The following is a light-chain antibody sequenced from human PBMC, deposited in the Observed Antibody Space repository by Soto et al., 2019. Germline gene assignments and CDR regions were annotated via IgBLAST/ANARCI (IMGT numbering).Light chain of an antibody. CDR1: QGISSY. V-gene: IGKV1-9*01. CDR3: QQSYSPSIT. CDR2: AAS. J-gene: IGKJ5*01. Sequence: DIQLTQSPSFLSASVGDRVTITCRASQGISSYLAWYQQKPGKAPKLLIYAASTLQSGVPSRFSGSGSGTEFTLTISSLQPEDFATYYCQQSYSPSITXGQGTRLEIK.